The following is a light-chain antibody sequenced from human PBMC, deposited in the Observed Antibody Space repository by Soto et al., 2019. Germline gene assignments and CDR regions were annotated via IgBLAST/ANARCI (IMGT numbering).Light chain of an antibody. V-gene: IGKV3-20*01. J-gene: IGKJ1*01. Sequence: EIVLTQSPGTLSLSPGERATLSCRASQSVSSNYLAWYQQQPGQAPRLLIYGASSRATGIPDRFSGSGSGTDFTLTISRLEPEDFAVYYCQQYGSSPRTFGQGTRWISN. CDR1: QSVSSNY. CDR3: QQYGSSPRT. CDR2: GAS.